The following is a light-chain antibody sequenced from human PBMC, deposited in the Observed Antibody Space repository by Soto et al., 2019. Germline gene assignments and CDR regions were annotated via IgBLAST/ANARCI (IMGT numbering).Light chain of an antibody. V-gene: IGKV1-39*01. CDR2: KAS. CDR3: QQSYSSLVYT. J-gene: IGKJ2*01. CDR1: QNIGTS. Sequence: DIQMTQSPSSLSASVGDRVTITCRASQNIGTSLNWYQQKPGKAPIALIYKASTMQGGVPSRFSGSGSGTDFTLTISSLQPEDSATYYCQQSYSSLVYTFGPGTKLEIK.